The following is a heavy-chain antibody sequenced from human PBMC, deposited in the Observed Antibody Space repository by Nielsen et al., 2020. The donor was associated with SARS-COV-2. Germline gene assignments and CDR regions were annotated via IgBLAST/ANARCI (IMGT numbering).Heavy chain of an antibody. D-gene: IGHD6-13*01. CDR2: IYYSGST. CDR1: GGSISSGDYY. J-gene: IGHJ6*03. Sequence: LRLSCTVSGGSISSGDYYWSWIRQPPGKGLEWIGYIYYSGSTYYNPSLKSRVTISVDTSKNQFSLKLSSVTVADTAVYYCARATPGSSSWSFYYYYYMDVWGKGTTVTVSS. CDR3: ARATPGSSSWSFYYYYYMDV. V-gene: IGHV4-30-4*01.